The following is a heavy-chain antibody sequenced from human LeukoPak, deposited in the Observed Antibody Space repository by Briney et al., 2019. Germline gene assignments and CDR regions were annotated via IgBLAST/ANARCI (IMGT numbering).Heavy chain of an antibody. CDR1: GYTFSSYG. CDR2: ISVYNGHT. V-gene: IGHV1-18*01. J-gene: IGHJ6*03. Sequence: ASVKVSCKASGYTFSSYGISWVRQAPGQGLEWMGWISVYNGHTKYAQKFQGRVTMTRDTSTSTVYMELSSLRSDDTAVYYCARGPRITLVRGGQWYFYMDVWGKGTTVTVSS. CDR3: ARGPRITLVRGGQWYFYMDV. D-gene: IGHD3-10*01.